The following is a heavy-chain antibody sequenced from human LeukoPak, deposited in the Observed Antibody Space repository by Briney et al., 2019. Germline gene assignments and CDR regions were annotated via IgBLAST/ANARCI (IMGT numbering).Heavy chain of an antibody. CDR3: AREVSGWSEYFQH. D-gene: IGHD6-19*01. V-gene: IGHV1-2*02. J-gene: IGHJ1*01. CDR1: GYTLTAYY. Sequence: ASVKVSCKASGYTLTAYYMHWVRQAPGQGLEWMGWINPNSGGTNYAQKFQGRVTMTRDTSISTAYMELSRLRSDDTAVYYCAREVSGWSEYFQHWGQGTLVTVSS. CDR2: INPNSGGT.